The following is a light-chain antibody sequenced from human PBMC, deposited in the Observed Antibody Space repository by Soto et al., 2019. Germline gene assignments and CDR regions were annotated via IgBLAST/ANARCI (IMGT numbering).Light chain of an antibody. J-gene: IGKJ1*01. Sequence: DIVMTQSPDSLAVSLGERATINCKSSQSLLYSSNKKNYLAWYQQKPGQPPKLLIYWASTRESGVPDRFTGSGSGTDFTITIRSLQAEDVAVYFYQQYYTSLTFGQGTRVEIK. V-gene: IGKV4-1*01. CDR1: QSLLYSSNKKNY. CDR3: QQYYTSLT. CDR2: WAS.